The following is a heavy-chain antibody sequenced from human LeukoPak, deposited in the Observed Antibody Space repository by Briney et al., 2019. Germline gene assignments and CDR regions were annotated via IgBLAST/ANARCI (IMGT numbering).Heavy chain of an antibody. CDR1: GGSFSGYY. J-gene: IGHJ4*02. CDR3: ARALSSCCGGDCYSDYFDY. D-gene: IGHD2-21*02. V-gene: IGHV4-34*01. CDR2: INHSGST. Sequence: SSETLSLTCAVYGGSFSGYYWSWIRQPPGKGLEWIGEINHSGSTNYNPSLKSRVTISVDTSKNQFSLKLSSVTAADTAVYYCARALSSCCGGDCYSDYFDYWGQGTLVTVSS.